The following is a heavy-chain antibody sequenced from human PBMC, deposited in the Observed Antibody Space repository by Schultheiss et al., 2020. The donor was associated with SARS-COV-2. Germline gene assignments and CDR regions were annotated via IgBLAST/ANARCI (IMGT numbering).Heavy chain of an antibody. CDR3: AIPGYSSGWSYAFDI. D-gene: IGHD6-19*01. J-gene: IGHJ3*02. CDR1: GFTFSSYG. CDR2: ISYDGSNK. Sequence: GGSLRLSCAASGFTFSSYGMHWVRQAPGKGLEWVAVISYDGSNKYYADSVKGRFTISRDNSKNTLYLQMNSLRAEDTAVYYCAIPGYSSGWSYAFDIWGQGTMVTVSS. V-gene: IGHV3-30*03.